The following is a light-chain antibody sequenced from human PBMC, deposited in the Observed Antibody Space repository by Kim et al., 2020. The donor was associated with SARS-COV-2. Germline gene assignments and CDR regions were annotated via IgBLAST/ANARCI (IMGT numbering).Light chain of an antibody. V-gene: IGKV3-20*01. Sequence: EIVLTQSPGTLSLFPGERATLSCRASRSVTSNYLAWYQQKPGQAPRLLIYIASSRATGIPDRFTGSGSGSEFTLTISRLEPEDFSVYYCQQYGSSPSTFGQGTRLEIK. CDR3: QQYGSSPST. CDR2: IAS. CDR1: RSVTSNY. J-gene: IGKJ5*01.